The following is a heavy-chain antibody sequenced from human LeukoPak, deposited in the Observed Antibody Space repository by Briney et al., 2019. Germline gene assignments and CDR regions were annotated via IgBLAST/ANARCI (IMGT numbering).Heavy chain of an antibody. V-gene: IGHV4-34*01. Sequence: PSETLSLTCAVYGGSFSGYYWSWIRQPPGKGLEWIGEINHSGSTNYNPSLKSRVTISVDTSKNQFSLKLSSVTAADTAVYYCARAVGHAGSPYYYYYYGMDVWGKGTTVTVSS. CDR1: GGSFSGYY. CDR3: ARAVGHAGSPYYYYYYGMDV. J-gene: IGHJ6*04. CDR2: INHSGST. D-gene: IGHD3-10*01.